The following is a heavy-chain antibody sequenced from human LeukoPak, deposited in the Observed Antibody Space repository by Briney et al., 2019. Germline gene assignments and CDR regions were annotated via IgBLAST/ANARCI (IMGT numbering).Heavy chain of an antibody. CDR3: ASVGGCSPY. CDR1: GYSISSGHF. CDR2: IYGSGTT. J-gene: IGHJ4*02. V-gene: IGHV4-38-2*02. D-gene: IGHD3-10*01. Sequence: PSETLCLTCTVSGYSISSGHFWSWIRQPPGKGLEWIGSIYGSGTTYYDPPLRSRVSISADTSKSHFSLELSSVTAVDTAVYYCASVGGCSPYWAKGTLVTVS.